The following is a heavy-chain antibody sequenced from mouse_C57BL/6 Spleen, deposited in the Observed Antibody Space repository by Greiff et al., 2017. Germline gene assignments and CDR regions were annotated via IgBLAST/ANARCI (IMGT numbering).Heavy chain of an antibody. CDR2: IDPETGGT. Sequence: QVQLEESGAELVRPGASVTLSCKASGYTFTDYEMHWVKQTPVHGLEWIGAIDPETGGTAYNQKFQGKAILTADKSSSTAYMELRSLTSEDSAVYYCTGDGYYDDYWGQGTTLTVSS. CDR3: TGDGYYDDY. D-gene: IGHD2-3*01. J-gene: IGHJ2*01. CDR1: GYTFTDYE. V-gene: IGHV1-15*01.